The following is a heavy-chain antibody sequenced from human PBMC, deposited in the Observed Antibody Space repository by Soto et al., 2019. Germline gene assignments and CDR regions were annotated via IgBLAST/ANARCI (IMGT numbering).Heavy chain of an antibody. CDR1: GGSFSGYY. D-gene: IGHD1-26*01. CDR3: ARGLSGSYYGWFDP. Sequence: SETLSLTCAVYGGSFSGYYWSWIRQPPGKGLEWIGEINHSGSTNYDPSLKSRVTISVDTSKNQFSLKLSSVTAADTAVYYCARGLSGSYYGWFDPWGQGTLVTVS. V-gene: IGHV4-34*01. J-gene: IGHJ5*02. CDR2: INHSGST.